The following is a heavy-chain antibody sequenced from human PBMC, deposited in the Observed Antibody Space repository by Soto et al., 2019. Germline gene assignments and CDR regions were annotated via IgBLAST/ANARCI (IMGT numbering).Heavy chain of an antibody. D-gene: IGHD1-20*01. V-gene: IGHV3-15*01. Sequence: LRLSCAASGFTFSNAWMSWVRQAPGKGLEWVGRIKSKTDGGTTDYAAPVKGRFTISRDDSKNTLYLQMNSLKTEDTAVYYCTTDRSNWNYIDYWGQGTLVTVSS. CDR1: GFTFSNAW. J-gene: IGHJ4*02. CDR2: IKSKTDGGTT. CDR3: TTDRSNWNYIDY.